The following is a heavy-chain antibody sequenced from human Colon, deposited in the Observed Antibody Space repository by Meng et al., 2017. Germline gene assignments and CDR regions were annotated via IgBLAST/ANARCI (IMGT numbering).Heavy chain of an antibody. CDR2: INHSGST. CDR1: GGSFSGYY. J-gene: IGHJ4*02. V-gene: IGHV4-34*01. D-gene: IGHD3-3*01. CDR3: ARGPQNYDFWSGYYILVD. Sequence: QVQLQQWGAGLLKPSETLSLTCAVYGGSFSGYYWSWIRQPPGKGLGWIGEINHSGSTNYNPSLKSRVTISVDTSKNQFSLKLSSVTAADTAVYYCARGPQNYDFWSGYYILVDWGQGTLVTVSS.